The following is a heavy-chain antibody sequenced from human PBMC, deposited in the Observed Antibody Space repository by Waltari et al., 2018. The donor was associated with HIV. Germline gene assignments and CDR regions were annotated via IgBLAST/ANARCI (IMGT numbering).Heavy chain of an antibody. D-gene: IGHD6-6*01. CDR2: IYYTGST. J-gene: IGHJ5*02. CDR1: GGSISSSSYY. Sequence: QLQLQESGPGLVKPSETLSLTCSVSGGSISSSSYYWGWIRQPPGKGLDWIGSIYYTGSTYYNPSLKRRVTISVDTSKNQFSLKLSSVTAADTAVYYCASEYTIPGWFDPWGQGTLVTVSS. V-gene: IGHV4-39*01. CDR3: ASEYTIPGWFDP.